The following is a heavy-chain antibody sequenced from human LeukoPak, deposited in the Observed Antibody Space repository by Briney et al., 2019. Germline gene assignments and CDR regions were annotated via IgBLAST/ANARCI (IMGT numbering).Heavy chain of an antibody. CDR2: IHYSGRT. Sequence: SETLSLTCTVSDDSITRYFWNWIRQPPGKGLEWIGYIHYSGRTNFNPSFKSRVTISAGTSKKQFSLRLTSVTTADTAVYFCARDRFGELDYWGHGTLVTASS. V-gene: IGHV4-59*12. CDR1: DDSITRYF. J-gene: IGHJ4*01. D-gene: IGHD3-10*01. CDR3: ARDRFGELDY.